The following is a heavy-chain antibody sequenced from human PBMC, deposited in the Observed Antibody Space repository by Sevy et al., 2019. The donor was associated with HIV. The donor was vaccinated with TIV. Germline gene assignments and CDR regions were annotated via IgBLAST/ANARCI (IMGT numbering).Heavy chain of an antibody. Sequence: GGSLRLSCAASGFTFSSYGMHWVRQAPGKGLEWVAVIWYDGSNKYYAYSVKGRFTISRDNSKNTLYLQMNSLRAEDTAVYYCARDYYYDSSGYYLPYYYYGMDVWGQGTTVTVSS. CDR3: ARDYYYDSSGYYLPYYYYGMDV. CDR1: GFTFSSYG. J-gene: IGHJ6*02. D-gene: IGHD3-22*01. V-gene: IGHV3-33*01. CDR2: IWYDGSNK.